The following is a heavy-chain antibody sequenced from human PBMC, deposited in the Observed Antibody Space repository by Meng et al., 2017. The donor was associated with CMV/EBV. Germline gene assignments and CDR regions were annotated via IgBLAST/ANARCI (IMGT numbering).Heavy chain of an antibody. Sequence: ASSLISCCASSDSFFSYYIHWVRQAPGQGLVWMGITNPSGGSTSYAQECQGRVTMTRDTSTSTVYMELSSLRSEDKAVYYCARELRPESPALRGNYYYGMDVWGQGTTVTVSS. J-gene: IGHJ6*02. V-gene: IGHV1-46*01. CDR2: TNPSGGST. CDR3: ARELRPESPALRGNYYYGMDV. CDR1: SDSFFSYY. D-gene: IGHD2-2*01.